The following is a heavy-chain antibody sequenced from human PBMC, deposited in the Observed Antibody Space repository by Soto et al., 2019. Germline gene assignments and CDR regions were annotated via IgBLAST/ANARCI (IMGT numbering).Heavy chain of an antibody. CDR1: GYTFTSYY. CDR3: ARGVTIFGVVIMDNWFDP. D-gene: IGHD3-3*01. J-gene: IGHJ5*02. CDR2: INPSGGST. V-gene: IGHV1-46*03. Sequence: ASVKVSCKASGYTFTSYYMHWVRQAPGQGLEWMGIINPSGGSTSYAQKFQGRVTMTRDTSTSTVYMELSSLRSEDTALYYCARGVTIFGVVIMDNWFDPWGQGTLVTVSS.